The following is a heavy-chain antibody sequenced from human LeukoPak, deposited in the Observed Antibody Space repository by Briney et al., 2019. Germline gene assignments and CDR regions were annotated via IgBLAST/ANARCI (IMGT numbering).Heavy chain of an antibody. D-gene: IGHD3-3*01. CDR2: INHSESA. CDR1: GGSFSGYY. CDR3: ARHLRFLEWPSYYFDY. Sequence: SETLSLTCTVYGGSFSGYYWSWIRQPPGKGLEWIGQINHSESANYNPSLKSRATISVDTSKNQFSLKLSSVTAADTAVYYCARHLRFLEWPSYYFDYWGQGTLVTVSS. V-gene: IGHV4-34*01. J-gene: IGHJ4*02.